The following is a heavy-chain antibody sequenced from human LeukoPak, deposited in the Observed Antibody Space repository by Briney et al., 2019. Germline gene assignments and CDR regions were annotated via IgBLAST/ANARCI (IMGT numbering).Heavy chain of an antibody. CDR1: GGSISSYY. CDR3: ARGELGYCSGGICYQEYFQH. D-gene: IGHD2-15*01. Sequence: PSETLSLTCTVSGGSISSYYWSWIRQPPGKGLEWIGYIYYRGSTNYNPSLKNRVTISVDTSKNQFSLKLSSVTAADTAVYYCARGELGYCSGGICYQEYFQHWGQGTLVTVSS. J-gene: IGHJ1*01. V-gene: IGHV4-59*01. CDR2: IYYRGST.